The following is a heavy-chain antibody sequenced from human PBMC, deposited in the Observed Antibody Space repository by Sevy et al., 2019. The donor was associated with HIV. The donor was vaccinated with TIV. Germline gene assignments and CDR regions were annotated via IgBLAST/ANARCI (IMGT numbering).Heavy chain of an antibody. J-gene: IGHJ6*02. Sequence: GGSLRLSCAASGFTFNTNSMNWVRQAPGKGLEWVSSISSSSTYIYYADSVKGRFTISRDNAKNSLYLQMNSLRAEDTAVYYCSRDLVLPTTIDYFYYGIDVWGQGTTVTVSS. D-gene: IGHD2-2*02. CDR1: GFTFNTNS. V-gene: IGHV3-21*01. CDR2: ISSSSTYI. CDR3: SRDLVLPTTIDYFYYGIDV.